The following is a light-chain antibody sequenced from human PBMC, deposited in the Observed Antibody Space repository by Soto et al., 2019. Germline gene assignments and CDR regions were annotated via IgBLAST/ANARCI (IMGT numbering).Light chain of an antibody. CDR1: SSNIGSNY. CDR3: FSFTSTSTHA. J-gene: IGLJ1*01. V-gene: IGLV1-47*01. CDR2: RNN. Sequence: QSVLTQPPSAFGTPGQRVTISCSGSSSNIGSNYVYWYQQLPGTAPKLLIYRNNQRPSGVPDRFSGSKSGTSASLAISVLRSEDEAQYFCFSFTSTSTHAVGTGTKVTVL.